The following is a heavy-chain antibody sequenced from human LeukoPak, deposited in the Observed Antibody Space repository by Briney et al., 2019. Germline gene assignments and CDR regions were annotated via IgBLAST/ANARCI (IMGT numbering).Heavy chain of an antibody. D-gene: IGHD5-18*01. J-gene: IGHJ6*03. CDR3: ARADTAMALGYYMDV. V-gene: IGHV1-2*02. Sequence: EASVTVSFKASGYTFTIYYMHWVRQPPGQGLEWRGWINPNSGGTNYAQKFQSRVTMTRDTSISTAYVELSRLRSDDTAVYYCARADTAMALGYYMDVWGKGTTVTISS. CDR1: GYTFTIYY. CDR2: INPNSGGT.